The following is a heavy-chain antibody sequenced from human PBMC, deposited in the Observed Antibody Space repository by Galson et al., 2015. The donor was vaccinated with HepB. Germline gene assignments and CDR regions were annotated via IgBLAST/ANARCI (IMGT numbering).Heavy chain of an antibody. CDR3: ARALTTTGDWFDP. J-gene: IGHJ5*02. CDR2: IDWDDRK. CDR1: GFSLSARGVR. Sequence: PALVKPTQTLTLTCTSSGFSLSARGVRVNWIRQPPGKARESLGRIDWDDRKFYSTSLKTRLTISKGTSKNQVVLTMTNVDPADTATYYCARALTTTGDWFDPWGQGTLVTVSS. D-gene: IGHD1-1*01. V-gene: IGHV2-70*04.